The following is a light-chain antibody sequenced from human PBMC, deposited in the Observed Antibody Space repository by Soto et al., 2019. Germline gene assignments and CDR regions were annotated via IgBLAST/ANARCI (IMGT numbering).Light chain of an antibody. Sequence: DVVMTQSPLSLPVTLGQPASISCRSSQSLVYSDGNAYLSWFQQRPGQSPRRLIYRASNRDSGVPDRFSGCGSGTDFTLQINRAEAEDVGIYYCMQGTHWPPTFGRGTRVEIK. J-gene: IGKJ1*01. V-gene: IGKV2-30*01. CDR3: MQGTHWPPT. CDR1: QSLVYSDGNAY. CDR2: RAS.